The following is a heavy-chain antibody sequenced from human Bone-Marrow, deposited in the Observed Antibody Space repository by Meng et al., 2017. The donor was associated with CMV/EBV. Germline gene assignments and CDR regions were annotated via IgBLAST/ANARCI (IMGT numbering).Heavy chain of an antibody. CDR2: ISYDGSNK. Sequence: GGSLRLSCAASGFTFSTYAMHWVRQAPGKGLEWVSIISYDGSNKYYADSVKGRFTISRDNSKNTLYLQMNSLRAEDTAVYYCARDGVTAKYYYSGMDVWGQGTTVTVSS. CDR3: ARDGVTAKYYYSGMDV. V-gene: IGHV3-30*04. CDR1: GFTFSTYA. J-gene: IGHJ6*02. D-gene: IGHD2-21*02.